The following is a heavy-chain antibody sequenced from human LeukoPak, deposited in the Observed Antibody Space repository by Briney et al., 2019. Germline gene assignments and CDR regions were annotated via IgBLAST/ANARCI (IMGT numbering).Heavy chain of an antibody. J-gene: IGHJ4*02. CDR1: GFTFSDYY. CDR2: ISSSGDAI. Sequence: GGSLRLSCAASGFTFSDYYMSWIRQAPGKGLEWVSYISSSGDAIYSADSVKGRFTISRDNAKDSLYLQMDSLRAEDTAVYYCVRDPRGSYHFDYWGQGSLVTVSS. D-gene: IGHD1-26*01. V-gene: IGHV3-11*01. CDR3: VRDPRGSYHFDY.